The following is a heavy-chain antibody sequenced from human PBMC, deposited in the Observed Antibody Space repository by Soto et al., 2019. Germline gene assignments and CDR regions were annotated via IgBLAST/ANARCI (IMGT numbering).Heavy chain of an antibody. D-gene: IGHD3-22*01. Sequence: QVQLVQSGAEEKKPGASVKVSCKASGYTFTSYAMHWVRQSPGQRLEWMGWINAGNGNTKYSQKFQGRVTITRDTSVSKAYMKLSSLRSEDTAVYYCARGSGYYYWDDYWGQGTLVTVSS. CDR1: GYTFTSYA. CDR2: INAGNGNT. CDR3: ARGSGYYYWDDY. J-gene: IGHJ4*02. V-gene: IGHV1-3*05.